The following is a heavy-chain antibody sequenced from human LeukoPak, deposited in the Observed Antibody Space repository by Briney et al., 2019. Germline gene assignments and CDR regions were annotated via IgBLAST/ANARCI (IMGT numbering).Heavy chain of an antibody. J-gene: IGHJ4*02. CDR1: GGSISSYY. CDR2: IFYSGST. CDR3: ARGPPHYDSVLPTH. Sequence: SETLSLTCTVSGGSISSYYWSWIRQPPGKGLEWIGHIFYSGSTSYNPSLKSRVTMSVDTSKNQFSLKLSSVTAADTAVYYCARGPPHYDSVLPTHWGQGTLVTVSS. V-gene: IGHV4-59*12. D-gene: IGHD3-22*01.